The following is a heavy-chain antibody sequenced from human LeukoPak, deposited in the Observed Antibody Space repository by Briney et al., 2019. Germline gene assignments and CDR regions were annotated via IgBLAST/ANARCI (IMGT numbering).Heavy chain of an antibody. J-gene: IGHJ4*02. CDR3: AKAVGGCSGGSCFPGY. V-gene: IGHV3-21*01. Sequence: GGSLRLSCAASGFTVSTNYISWVRQAPGKGLEWVSSISSSSSYIYYADSVKGRFTIARDNAKNSLYLQMNSLRAEDAAVYYCAKAVGGCSGGSCFPGYWGQGTLVTVSS. CDR1: GFTVSTNY. CDR2: ISSSSSYI. D-gene: IGHD2-15*01.